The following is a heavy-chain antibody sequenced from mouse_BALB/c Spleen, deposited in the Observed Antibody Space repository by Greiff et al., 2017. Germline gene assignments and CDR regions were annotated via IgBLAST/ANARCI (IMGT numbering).Heavy chain of an antibody. V-gene: IGHV10S3*01. Sequence: EVQLVETGGGLVQPKGSLKLSCAASGFTFNTNAMNWVRQAPGKGLEWVARIRSKSNNYATYYADSVKDRFTISRDDSQSMLYLQMNNLKTEDTAMYYCVREGYHYWYFDVWGAGTTVTVSS. CDR2: IRSKSNNYAT. J-gene: IGHJ1*01. CDR1: GFTFNTNA. CDR3: VREGYHYWYFDV. D-gene: IGHD2-14*01.